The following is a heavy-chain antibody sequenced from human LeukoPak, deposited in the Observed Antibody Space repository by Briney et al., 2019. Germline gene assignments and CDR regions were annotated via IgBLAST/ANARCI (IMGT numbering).Heavy chain of an antibody. V-gene: IGHV4-59*01. CDR3: ARREWDHGWFDP. D-gene: IGHD1-26*01. CDR2: IYYSGST. J-gene: IGHJ5*02. Sequence: SETLSLTCTVSGGSISSYYWSWIRQPPGKGLEWIGYIYYSGSTNYNPSLKSRVTISVDTSKNQFSLKLSSVTAADTAVYYCARREWDHGWFDPWGQGTLVTVSS. CDR1: GGSISSYY.